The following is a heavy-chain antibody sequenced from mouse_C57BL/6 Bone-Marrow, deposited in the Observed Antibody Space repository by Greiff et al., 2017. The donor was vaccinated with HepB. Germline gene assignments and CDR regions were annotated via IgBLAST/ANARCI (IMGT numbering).Heavy chain of an antibody. CDR2: ISYDGSN. V-gene: IGHV3-6*01. CDR3: AREGISWDAMDY. J-gene: IGHJ4*01. CDR1: GYSITSGYY. Sequence: VQLKQSGPGLVKPSQSLSLTCSVTGYSITSGYYWNWIRQFPGNKLEWMGYISYDGSNNYNPSLKNRISITRDTSKNQFFLKLNSVTTEDTATYYCAREGISWDAMDYWGQGTSVTVSS.